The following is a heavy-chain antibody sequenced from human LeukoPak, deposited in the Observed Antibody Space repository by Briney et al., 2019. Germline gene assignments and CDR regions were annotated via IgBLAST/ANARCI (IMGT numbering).Heavy chain of an antibody. V-gene: IGHV1-2*02. Sequence: GASVKVSCKASGFTFSSYYMHWVRQAPGQGLEWMGWINPNSGGTNYAQKFQGRVTMTRDTSISTAYMELSRLRSDDTAVYYCASRSPIVATPFDYWGQGTLATVSS. CDR2: INPNSGGT. CDR3: ASRSPIVATPFDY. J-gene: IGHJ4*02. D-gene: IGHD5-12*01. CDR1: GFTFSSYY.